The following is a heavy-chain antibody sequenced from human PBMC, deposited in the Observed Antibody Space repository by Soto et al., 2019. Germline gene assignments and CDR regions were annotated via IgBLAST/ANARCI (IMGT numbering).Heavy chain of an antibody. J-gene: IGHJ4*02. D-gene: IGHD3-10*01. Sequence: SVKVSCKASGGTFSSYAISWVRQAPGQGLEWMGGIIPIFGTANYAQKFQGRVTITADESTSTAYMELSSLRSEGTAVYYCARTYGSGSYFDYWGQGTLVTVSS. CDR1: GGTFSSYA. CDR3: ARTYGSGSYFDY. V-gene: IGHV1-69*13. CDR2: IIPIFGTA.